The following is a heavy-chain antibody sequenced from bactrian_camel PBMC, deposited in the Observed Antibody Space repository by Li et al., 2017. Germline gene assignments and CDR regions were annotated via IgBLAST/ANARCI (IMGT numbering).Heavy chain of an antibody. CDR1: GFTFTDYY. J-gene: IGHJ6*01. V-gene: IGHV3-2*01. Sequence: VQLVESGGGLVQPGGSLTLACAVSGFTFTDYYITWVRLAPGKGLEWVASIYADGGSTYFADSVKGRFDISKDHAKTTVYLRMNSLKSEDMALYYCATPVGGNWNKCFASWGPGTQVTVS. CDR2: IYADGGST. D-gene: IGHD1*01. CDR3: ATPVGGNWNKCFAS.